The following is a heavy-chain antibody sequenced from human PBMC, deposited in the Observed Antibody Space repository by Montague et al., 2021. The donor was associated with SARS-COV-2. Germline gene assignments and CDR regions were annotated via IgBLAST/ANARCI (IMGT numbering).Heavy chain of an antibody. Sequence: SETLSLTCGVYGGSFGDDHWSWIRQPPGKGLEWIGDIKQSGSTXXXPSXXXRVTISVDTSKNQFSLKLTSVTAADTAVYFCARGHLSVSMIVVVFTSASHYFDYWGQGAQVTVSS. J-gene: IGHJ4*02. CDR1: GGSFGDDH. CDR3: ARGHLSVSMIVVVFTSASHYFDY. V-gene: IGHV4-34*01. CDR2: IKQSGST. D-gene: IGHD3-22*01.